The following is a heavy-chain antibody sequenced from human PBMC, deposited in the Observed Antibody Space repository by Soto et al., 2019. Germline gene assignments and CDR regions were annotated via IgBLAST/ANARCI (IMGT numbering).Heavy chain of an antibody. Sequence: EVQLLESGGGLIQPGGSLRLSCAASGFTFITYAMSWVRQAPGKGLEWVSSINTRGDDAYYADSVKGRFTISRDNSKNMLFLQMNSLRAEDTAVYFCAKGAMSTYFDYWGQGTLVTVSS. V-gene: IGHV3-23*01. D-gene: IGHD2-2*01. J-gene: IGHJ4*02. CDR3: AKGAMSTYFDY. CDR1: GFTFITYA. CDR2: INTRGDDA.